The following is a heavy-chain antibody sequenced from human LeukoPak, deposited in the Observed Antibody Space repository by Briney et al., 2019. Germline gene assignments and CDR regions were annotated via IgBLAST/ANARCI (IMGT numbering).Heavy chain of an antibody. J-gene: IGHJ4*02. CDR2: ISVYNHNA. Sequence: ASVKVSCKASGYTFTSYGISWVRQAPGQGLEWMGWISVYNHNANYAQKFQGRVTVTTDTSTRTAYMELRSLRSDDTAVYYCARTNLDCKNGVCYDYWGQGTLVTVSS. V-gene: IGHV1-18*01. CDR3: ARTNLDCKNGVCYDY. D-gene: IGHD2-8*01. CDR1: GYTFTSYG.